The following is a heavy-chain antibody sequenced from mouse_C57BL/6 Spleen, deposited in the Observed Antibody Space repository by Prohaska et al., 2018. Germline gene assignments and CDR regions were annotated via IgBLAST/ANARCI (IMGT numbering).Heavy chain of an antibody. CDR2: IRSKSNNYAT. V-gene: IGHV10-1*01. CDR3: VRPRGYAMDY. J-gene: IGHJ4*01. CDR1: GFSFNTYA. Sequence: EVQLVESGGGLVQPKGSLKLSCAASGFSFNTYAMNWVRQAPGKGLEWVARIRSKSNNYATYYADSVKDRFTISRDDSESMLYLQMNNLKTEDTAMYYCVRPRGYAMDYWGQGTSVTVSS.